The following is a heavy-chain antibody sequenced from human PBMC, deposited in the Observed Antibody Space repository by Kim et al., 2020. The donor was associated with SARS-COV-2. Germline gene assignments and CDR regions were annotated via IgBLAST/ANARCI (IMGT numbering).Heavy chain of an antibody. CDR2: IYYTGST. V-gene: IGHV4-59*08. J-gene: IGHJ3*02. CDR3: ARQGGGLFNDAFDI. CDR1: GGSISSYY. D-gene: IGHD3-10*01. Sequence: SETLSLTCTVSGGSISSYYWSWIRQPPGKGLEWIGYIYYTGSTNYNPSLKSRVTISVDTSKNQFSLKLSSVTAADTAVYYGARQGGGLFNDAFDIWGQGT.